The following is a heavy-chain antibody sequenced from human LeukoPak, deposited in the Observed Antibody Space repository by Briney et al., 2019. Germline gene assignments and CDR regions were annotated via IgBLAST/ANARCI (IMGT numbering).Heavy chain of an antibody. V-gene: IGHV3-30*18. D-gene: IGHD4-17*01. CDR3: AEGAGAYGDYIPYYYYGMDV. CDR2: ISYDGSNK. Sequence: GGSLRLSCAASGFTFSSYGMHWVRQAPGKGLEWVAVISYDGSNKYYADSVKGRFTISRDNSKNTLYLQMNSLRAEDTAVYYCAEGAGAYGDYIPYYYYGMDVWGQGTTVTVSS. CDR1: GFTFSSYG. J-gene: IGHJ6*02.